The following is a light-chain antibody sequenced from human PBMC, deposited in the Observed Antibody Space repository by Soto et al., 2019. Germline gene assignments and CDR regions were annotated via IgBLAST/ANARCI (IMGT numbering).Light chain of an antibody. CDR1: QGISNY. Sequence: DIQMTQSPSSLSASVGDRVTITCRASQGISNYLAWYQQKPGKVPKLLIYAASTLQSGVPSRFSGSGSGPDFTLTISSLQPEDVAPSYCQKYNSAPRTFGQGTKVEIK. CDR2: AAS. J-gene: IGKJ1*01. CDR3: QKYNSAPRT. V-gene: IGKV1-27*01.